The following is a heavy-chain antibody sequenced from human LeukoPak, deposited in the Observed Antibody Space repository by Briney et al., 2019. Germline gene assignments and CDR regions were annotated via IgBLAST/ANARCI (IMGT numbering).Heavy chain of an antibody. J-gene: IGHJ6*02. CDR3: VRGNREDGSGV. Sequence: PSETLSLTCTVSGGSISSGGYYWNWIRQHPGKGLEWLGYIYYSGSTSYDPSLKSRVTISVDTSKNQFSLNLSSVTAADTAVYFCVRGNREDGSGVWGQGTTVTVSS. V-gene: IGHV4-31*03. CDR2: IYYSGST. CDR1: GGSISSGGYY.